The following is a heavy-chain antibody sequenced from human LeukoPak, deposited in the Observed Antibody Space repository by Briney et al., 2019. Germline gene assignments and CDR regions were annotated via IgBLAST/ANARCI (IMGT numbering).Heavy chain of an antibody. J-gene: IGHJ4*02. CDR1: GGTFSSYA. CDR3: AGAAAGTFDY. V-gene: IGHV1-69*13. D-gene: IGHD6-13*01. CDR2: IIPVFGTA. Sequence: SVKVSCTASGGTFSSYAISWVRQAPGQGLEWMGGIIPVFGTANYAQKFQGRVTITADESTSTAYMELSSLRSEDTAVYYCAGAAAGTFDYWGQGTLVTVSS.